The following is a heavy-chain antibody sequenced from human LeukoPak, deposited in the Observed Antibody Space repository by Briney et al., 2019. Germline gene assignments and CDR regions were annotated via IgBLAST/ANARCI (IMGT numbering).Heavy chain of an antibody. V-gene: IGHV1-2*02. D-gene: IGHD2-2*01. Sequence: ASVKVSCKASGYTFTGYYMHWVRQAPGQGLEWMGWINPNSGGTNYAQKFQGRVTMTRDTSISTAYMELSRLRSDDPAVYYCARAVTRYCSSTSCYYVIWGQGTMVTVSS. J-gene: IGHJ3*02. CDR2: INPNSGGT. CDR3: ARAVTRYCSSTSCYYVI. CDR1: GYTFTGYY.